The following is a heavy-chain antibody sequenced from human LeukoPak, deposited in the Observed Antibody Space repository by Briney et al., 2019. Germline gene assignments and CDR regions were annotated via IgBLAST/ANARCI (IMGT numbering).Heavy chain of an antibody. CDR2: INHSGST. J-gene: IGHJ6*02. V-gene: IGHV4-34*01. CDR1: GGSFSGYY. D-gene: IGHD5-18*01. CDR3: ARGPSIQLWSDPYYYYGMDV. Sequence: NLSETLSLTCAVYGGSFSGYYWSWIRQPPGKGLEWIGEINHSGSTNYNPSLKSRITISVDTSKNQFSLKLSSVTAADTAVYYCARGPSIQLWSDPYYYYGMDVWGQGTTVTVSS.